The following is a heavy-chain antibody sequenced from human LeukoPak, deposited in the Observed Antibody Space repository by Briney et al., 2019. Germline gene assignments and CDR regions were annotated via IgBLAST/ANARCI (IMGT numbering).Heavy chain of an antibody. CDR1: GGSLSSYY. Sequence: PSETLSLTCTVSGGSLSSYYWSWIRQPPGKGLEWIACISYSGSTKYNPSVKSRVTISVNTSKNQLSLKLSSVTAADTAVYYCAREPGFDSSGYLNWFDPWGQGTLVTVSS. D-gene: IGHD3-22*01. CDR2: ISYSGST. J-gene: IGHJ5*02. CDR3: AREPGFDSSGYLNWFDP. V-gene: IGHV4-59*01.